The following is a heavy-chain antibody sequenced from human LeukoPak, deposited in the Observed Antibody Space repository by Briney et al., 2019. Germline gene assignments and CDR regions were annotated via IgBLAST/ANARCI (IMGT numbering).Heavy chain of an antibody. Sequence: GGSLRLSCAASGFTFSSYGMHWVRQAPGKGLEWVAVISYDGSNKYYADSVKGRFTISRDNSKNTLYLQMNSLRAEDTAVYYCAKDFRVAVAYFFDYWGQGTLVTVSS. V-gene: IGHV3-30*18. CDR3: AKDFRVAVAYFFDY. D-gene: IGHD3-3*01. J-gene: IGHJ4*02. CDR1: GFTFSSYG. CDR2: ISYDGSNK.